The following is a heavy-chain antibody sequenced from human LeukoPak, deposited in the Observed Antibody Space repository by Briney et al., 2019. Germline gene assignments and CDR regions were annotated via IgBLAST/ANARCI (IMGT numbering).Heavy chain of an antibody. V-gene: IGHV4-34*01. Sequence: SETLSLTCAVYGGSFSGYYWSWIRQPPGKGLEWIGEINHSGSTNYNPSLKSRVTISVDTSKNQFSLKLSSVTAADTAVYYCAREVRYCSSTSCLRWFDPWGQGTLVTVSS. CDR3: AREVRYCSSTSCLRWFDP. CDR2: INHSGST. CDR1: GGSFSGYY. J-gene: IGHJ5*02. D-gene: IGHD2-2*01.